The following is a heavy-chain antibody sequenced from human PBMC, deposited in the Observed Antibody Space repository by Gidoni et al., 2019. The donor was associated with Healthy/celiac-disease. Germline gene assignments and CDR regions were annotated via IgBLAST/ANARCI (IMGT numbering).Heavy chain of an antibody. CDR2: ISGSGGST. J-gene: IGHJ4*02. V-gene: IGHV3-23*01. D-gene: IGHD6-13*01. CDR3: AKSGIAAAGRAPFDY. Sequence: VRQAPGKGLEWVSAISGSGGSTYYADSVKGRFTISRYNSKNTLYLQMNSLRAEDTAVYYCAKSGIAAAGRAPFDYWGQGTLVTVSS.